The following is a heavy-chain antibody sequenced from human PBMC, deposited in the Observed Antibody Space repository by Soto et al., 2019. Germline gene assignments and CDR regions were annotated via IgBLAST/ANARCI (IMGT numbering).Heavy chain of an antibody. V-gene: IGHV3-13*01. Sequence: GGSLRLSCYASGFTFSGFDMHWVRQPTGKGLEWVSSIGTAGDTYYAVSVKGRFTISRDNAKNSLSLQMNSLRAGDMAVYFCAKSQEIGTHFFDSWGQGTQVTVSS. CDR3: AKSQEIGTHFFDS. D-gene: IGHD6-13*01. CDR2: IGTAGDT. CDR1: GFTFSGFD. J-gene: IGHJ4*02.